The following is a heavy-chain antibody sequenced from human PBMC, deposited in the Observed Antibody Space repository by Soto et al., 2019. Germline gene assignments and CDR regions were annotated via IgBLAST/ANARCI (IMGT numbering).Heavy chain of an antibody. D-gene: IGHD3-3*01. Sequence: PGGSLRLSCAASGFTLSNFWMHWARQVPGKGLVWVSRINDDGSRTKYADSVEGRLTISRDTAKNTLYLQMDSLRVEDTAVYYCVRDHHDYDFWSGNPRGYFDLWGRGTLVTVSS. V-gene: IGHV3-74*01. CDR1: GFTLSNFW. CDR3: VRDHHDYDFWSGNPRGYFDL. CDR2: INDDGSRT. J-gene: IGHJ2*01.